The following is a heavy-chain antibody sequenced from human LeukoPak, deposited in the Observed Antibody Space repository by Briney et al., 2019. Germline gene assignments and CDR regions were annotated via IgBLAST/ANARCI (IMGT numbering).Heavy chain of an antibody. CDR1: GFTFSSYS. V-gene: IGHV3-48*04. Sequence: PGGSLRLSCAASGFTFSSYSMNWVRQAPGKGLEWVSYISSSGSTIYYADSVKGRFTISRNNAKNSLYLQMNSLRAEDTAIYYCAREQVVVAAPDYWGQGTLVTVSS. CDR2: ISSSGSTI. CDR3: AREQVVVAAPDY. D-gene: IGHD2-15*01. J-gene: IGHJ4*02.